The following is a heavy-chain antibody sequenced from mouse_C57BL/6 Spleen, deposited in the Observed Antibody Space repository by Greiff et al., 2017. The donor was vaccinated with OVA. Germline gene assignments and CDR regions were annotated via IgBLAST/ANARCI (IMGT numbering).Heavy chain of an antibody. CDR3: AREGGYYFDY. V-gene: IGHV1-61*01. J-gene: IGHJ2*01. CDR2: IYPSDSET. Sequence: QVQLKQPGAELVRPGSSVKLSCKASGYTFTSYWMDWVKQRPGQGLEWIGNIYPSDSETHYNQKFKDKATLTVDKSSSTAYMQLSSLTSEDSAVYYCAREGGYYFDYWGQGTTLTVSS. CDR1: GYTFTSYW.